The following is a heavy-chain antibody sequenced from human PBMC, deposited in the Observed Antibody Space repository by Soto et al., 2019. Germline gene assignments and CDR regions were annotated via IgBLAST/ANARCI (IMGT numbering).Heavy chain of an antibody. D-gene: IGHD3-3*01. CDR2: IYSGGST. CDR3: ARSDLITIYPYYFDY. Sequence: EVQLVETGGGLIQPGGSLRLSCAASGFTVSSNYMSWVRQAPGKGLEWVSVIYSGGSTYYADSVKGRFTISRDNSKNSLYLQMNSLRAEDTAVYYCARSDLITIYPYYFDYWGQGTLVTVSS. V-gene: IGHV3-53*02. CDR1: GFTVSSNY. J-gene: IGHJ4*02.